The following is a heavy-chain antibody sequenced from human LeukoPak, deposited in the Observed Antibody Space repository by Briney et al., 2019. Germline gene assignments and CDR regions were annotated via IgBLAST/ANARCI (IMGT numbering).Heavy chain of an antibody. CDR3: ARGRVVRGVIITPLRYYCDY. D-gene: IGHD3-10*01. CDR2: INHSGST. Sequence: SETLSLTCTVSGGSISSYYWSWIRQPPGKGLEWIGEINHSGSTNYNPSLKSRVTISVDTSKNQFSLKLSSVTAADTAVYYCARGRVVRGVIITPLRYYCDYWGQGTLVTVSS. CDR1: GGSISSYY. J-gene: IGHJ4*02. V-gene: IGHV4-34*01.